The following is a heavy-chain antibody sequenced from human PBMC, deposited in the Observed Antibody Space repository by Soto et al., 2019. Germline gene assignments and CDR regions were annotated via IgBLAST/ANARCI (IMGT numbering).Heavy chain of an antibody. CDR2: IYAGGNT. D-gene: IGHD3-9*01. Sequence: GGSLRLSCEASGFTFSRVSMTWVRQAPGKGLECVSVIYAGGNTYYPDSVKGRFTISSDNSKNTLFLQMNNLRAEDTAVYYCARVTTFYDILTSSYALNYFDYWGQGTRVTVSS. CDR1: GFTFSRVS. V-gene: IGHV3-53*01. J-gene: IGHJ4*02. CDR3: ARVTTFYDILTSSYALNYFDY.